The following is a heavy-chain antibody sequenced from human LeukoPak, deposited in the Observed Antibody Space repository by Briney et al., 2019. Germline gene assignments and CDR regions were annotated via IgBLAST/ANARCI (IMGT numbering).Heavy chain of an antibody. J-gene: IGHJ5*02. CDR1: GFTFTSYW. V-gene: IGHV3-7*01. CDR3: ARIYLKMTSAS. CDR2: IKEDGSEK. D-gene: IGHD3-10*01. Sequence: GGSLRLSCAASGFTFTSYWMSWVRQAPGKGLEWVANIKEDGSEKYYVDSVKGRFTISRDNAKNSVSLQMNSLRAEDTAVYYCARIYLKMTSASWGQGTLVTVSS.